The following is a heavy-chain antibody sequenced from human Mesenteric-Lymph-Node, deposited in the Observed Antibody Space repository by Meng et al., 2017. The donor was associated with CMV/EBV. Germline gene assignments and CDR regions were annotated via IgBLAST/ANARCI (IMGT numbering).Heavy chain of an antibody. D-gene: IGHD3-3*01. Sequence: SETLSLTCTVSGYSISSDYYWSWIRQPPGKGLEWIGYIYYSGSTNYNPSLKSRVTTSVDTSKNQFSLKLTSVTAADTAVYYCTRAVFGVLTYYFDCWGQGTLVTVSS. J-gene: IGHJ4*02. CDR1: GYSISSDYY. CDR3: TRAVFGVLTYYFDC. V-gene: IGHV4-61*01. CDR2: IYYSGST.